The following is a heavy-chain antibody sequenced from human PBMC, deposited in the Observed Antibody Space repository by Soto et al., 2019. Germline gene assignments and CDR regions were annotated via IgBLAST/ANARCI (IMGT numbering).Heavy chain of an antibody. CDR3: ARSPNYYYYGFDV. Sequence: SETLSLTCTVSGGSVSSGDYFWSWLRQSPGKRLEWIAYIYYSGSTNYNPSLKSRATISVDTSKSQVSLTLTSTTAADAAVYYCARSPNYYYYGFDVWGQGTTVTVSS. J-gene: IGHJ6*02. D-gene: IGHD3-10*01. V-gene: IGHV4-61*08. CDR1: GGSVSSGDYF. CDR2: IYYSGST.